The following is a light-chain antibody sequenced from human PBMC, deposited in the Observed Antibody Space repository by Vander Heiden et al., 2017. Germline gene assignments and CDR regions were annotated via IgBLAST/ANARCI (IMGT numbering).Light chain of an antibody. Sequence: SYDLTQPPQLSVSPGQTASITCSGDKLGDKYACWYQQKPGQSPVLVIYQDSKRPSGIPERFSGSNSGNTATLTISGTQAMDEADYYCQAWDSSTAAVFGGGTKLTAL. V-gene: IGLV3-1*01. CDR3: QAWDSSTAAV. CDR2: QDS. CDR1: KLGDKY. J-gene: IGLJ2*01.